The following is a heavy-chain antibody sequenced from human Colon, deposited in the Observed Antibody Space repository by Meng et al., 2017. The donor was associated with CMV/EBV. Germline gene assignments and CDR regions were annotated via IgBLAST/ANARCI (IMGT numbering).Heavy chain of an antibody. J-gene: IGHJ4*02. CDR3: ARGRGRLDY. V-gene: IGHV4-34*01. CDR1: GGSFSGYY. Sequence: SCAVYGGSFSGYYWSWIRQPPGKGLEWIGEINHSGSTNYNPSLKSRVTLSVDTSRNQFSLKLSSITDADTALYYCARGRGRLDYWGQGTLVTVSS. CDR2: INHSGST. D-gene: IGHD3-10*01.